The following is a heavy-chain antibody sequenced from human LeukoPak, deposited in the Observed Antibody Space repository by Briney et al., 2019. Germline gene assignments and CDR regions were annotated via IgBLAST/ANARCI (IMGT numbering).Heavy chain of an antibody. Sequence: ASVKVSRKASGYTFTIYGISWVRQAPGQGLEWMGWISAYNGNTNYAQKLQARVTITIDTSTSTAYLELRSVRSDDTAVYYCARDFAPVGGGWFGELYRSTSVENYYYGMDVWGQGTTVTVSS. J-gene: IGHJ6*02. V-gene: IGHV1-18*01. D-gene: IGHD3-10*01. CDR3: ARDFAPVGGGWFGELYRSTSVENYYYGMDV. CDR2: ISAYNGNT. CDR1: GYTFTIYG.